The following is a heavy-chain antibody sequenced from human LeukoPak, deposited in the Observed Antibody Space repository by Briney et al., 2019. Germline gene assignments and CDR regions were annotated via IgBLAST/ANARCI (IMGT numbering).Heavy chain of an antibody. Sequence: PSETLSLTCTVSIDSISSYYWSWIRQPPGKGLEWVGYIFYSGPTNYNPSLKSRVTISVDTSKNQLSLKLNSVTAADTAVYYCAGSYNWSDDFDYWGPGTLVTVSS. V-gene: IGHV4-59*01. J-gene: IGHJ4*02. D-gene: IGHD1-1*01. CDR3: AGSYNWSDDFDY. CDR2: IFYSGPT. CDR1: IDSISSYY.